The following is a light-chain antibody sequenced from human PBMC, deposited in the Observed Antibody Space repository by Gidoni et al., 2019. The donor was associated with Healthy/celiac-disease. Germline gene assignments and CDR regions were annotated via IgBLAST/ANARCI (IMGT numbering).Light chain of an antibody. J-gene: IGKJ4*01. CDR3: QQYDSYPHT. CDR2: DAS. Sequence: IETTQTPSSLSASVGDRVTITCRASQGISSWLAWYQQKPGKAPELLIYDASSLQSGVPSRFSGSGSGTDFTLTISSLQPDDFATYYCQQYDSYPHTFGGGTKVEIK. V-gene: IGKV1-12*01. CDR1: QGISSW.